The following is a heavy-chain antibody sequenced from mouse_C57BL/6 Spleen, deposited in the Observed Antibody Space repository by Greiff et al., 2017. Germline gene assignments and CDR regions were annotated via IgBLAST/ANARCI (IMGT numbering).Heavy chain of an antibody. CDR1: GYAFTNYL. CDR2: INPGSGGT. D-gene: IGHD3-2*02. J-gene: IGHJ4*01. Sequence: QVTLKVSGAELVRPGTSVKVSCKASGYAFTNYLIEWVKQRPGQGLEWIGVINPGSGGTNYNEKFKGKATLTADKSSSTAYMQLSSLTAEDSAVYCCARCSSGYGAMDYWGQGTSVTVSS. CDR3: ARCSSGYGAMDY. V-gene: IGHV1-54*01.